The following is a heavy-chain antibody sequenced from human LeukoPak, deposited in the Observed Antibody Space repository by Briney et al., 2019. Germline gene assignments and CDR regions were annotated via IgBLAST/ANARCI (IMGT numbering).Heavy chain of an antibody. Sequence: PGRSLTLSCPASGFTFSSYGMSWVRQDPGKGREWVSAISGSGGSTYYADSVKGRFTISRDNSKNTLYLQMNSLRAEDTAVYYCAKDESGYMDVWGKGTTVTISS. V-gene: IGHV3-23*01. J-gene: IGHJ6*03. CDR3: AKDESGYMDV. CDR1: GFTFSSYG. D-gene: IGHD7-27*01. CDR2: ISGSGGST.